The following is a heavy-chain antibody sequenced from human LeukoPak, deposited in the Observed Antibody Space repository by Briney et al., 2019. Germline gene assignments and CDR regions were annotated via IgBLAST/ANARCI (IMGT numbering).Heavy chain of an antibody. D-gene: IGHD3-3*01. CDR1: GFTFSSYA. CDR2: ISGSGGST. J-gene: IGHJ4*02. V-gene: IGHV3-23*01. Sequence: GSLRLSCAASGFTFSSYAMSWVRQAPGKGLEWVSAISGSGGSTYYADSVKGRFTISRDNSKNTLYLQMSSLRAEDTAVYYCATFGVIVRNDYLDYWGQGVLVAVSS. CDR3: ATFGVIVRNDYLDY.